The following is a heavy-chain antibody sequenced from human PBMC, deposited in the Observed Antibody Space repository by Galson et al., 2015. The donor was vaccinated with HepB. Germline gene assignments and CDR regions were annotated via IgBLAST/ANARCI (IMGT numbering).Heavy chain of an antibody. V-gene: IGHV1-69*01. CDR1: GGTFSSYA. Sequence: SCKASGGTFSSYAISWVRQAPGQGLEWMGGIIPIFGTANYAQRFQGRVTITADESTSTAYMELSSLRSEDTAVYYCATDRGPDIVATFNYWGQGTLVTVSS. CDR2: IIPIFGTA. CDR3: ATDRGPDIVATFNY. D-gene: IGHD5-12*01. J-gene: IGHJ4*02.